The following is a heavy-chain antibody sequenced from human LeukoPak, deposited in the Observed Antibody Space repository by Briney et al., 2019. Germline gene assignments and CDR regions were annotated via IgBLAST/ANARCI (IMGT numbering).Heavy chain of an antibody. CDR1: GGSISSGSYY. D-gene: IGHD2-2*01. CDR3: ARDRDIVVVPAAISRGYYYCYMDV. V-gene: IGHV4-61*02. CDR2: IYTSGST. J-gene: IGHJ6*03. Sequence: SQTLSLTCTVSGGSISSGSYYWSWIRQPAGKGLEWIGRIYTSGSTNYNPSLKSRVTISVDTSKNQFSLKLSSVTAADTAVYYCARDRDIVVVPAAISRGYYYCYMDVWGKGTTVTISS.